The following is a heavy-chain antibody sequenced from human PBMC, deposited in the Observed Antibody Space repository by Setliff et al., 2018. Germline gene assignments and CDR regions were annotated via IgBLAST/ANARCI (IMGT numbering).Heavy chain of an antibody. CDR3: ARDFGVGSSWYGGYYYYGMDV. D-gene: IGHD6-13*01. CDR2: VYYSGST. Sequence: SETLSLTCSVSGGSISSRNYYWGWIRQPPGKGLELIGTVYYSGSTYYLPSLKSRVTISVDMSKNQFSLDLTSVTAADTAVYYCARDFGVGSSWYGGYYYYGMDVWGQGTTVTVSS. CDR1: GGSISSRNYY. J-gene: IGHJ6*02. V-gene: IGHV4-39*07.